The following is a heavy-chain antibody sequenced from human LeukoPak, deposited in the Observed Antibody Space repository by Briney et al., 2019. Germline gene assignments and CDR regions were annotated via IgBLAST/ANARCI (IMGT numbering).Heavy chain of an antibody. V-gene: IGHV5-51*01. CDR1: GYTFNNYW. J-gene: IGHJ5*02. Sequence: GESLKFSCKTSGYTFNNYWIGWVRQMPGKGLDWMGIFYPGDSDTRYSPSIQGQVTISADKSISTAYLQWTSLKASDTAMYYCARHSTLGAYNWFDPWGQGTLVTVSS. CDR2: FYPGDSDT. D-gene: IGHD2-2*01. CDR3: ARHSTLGAYNWFDP.